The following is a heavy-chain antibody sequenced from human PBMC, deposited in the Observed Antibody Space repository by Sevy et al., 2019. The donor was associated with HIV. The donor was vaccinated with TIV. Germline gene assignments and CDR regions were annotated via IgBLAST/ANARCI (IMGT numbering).Heavy chain of an antibody. CDR2: IHSSGST. Sequence: SETLSLTCTVSGGSISSFDWSWIRQPPGKGLERIGYIHSSGSTKYNPSLKSRVTISVDTSKNQFSLKLNSVTAADTAVYYCASVGHSTSWDFDPWSQGTLVTVSS. CDR1: GGSISSFD. J-gene: IGHJ5*02. D-gene: IGHD2-2*01. CDR3: ASVGHSTSWDFDP. V-gene: IGHV4-59*08.